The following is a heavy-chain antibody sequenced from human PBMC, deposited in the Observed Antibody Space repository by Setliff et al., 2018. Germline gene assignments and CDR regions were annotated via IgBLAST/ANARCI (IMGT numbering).Heavy chain of an antibody. CDR1: GFTFSTYV. V-gene: IGHV3-23*01. Sequence: PGGSLRLSCAASGFTFSTYVMTWVRQAPGKGLEWVSSIHGEGFDTYYADSVKGRFTISRDNSKNTLFLQMNSLRADDTAVYYCLKKIIAGAGPPYVYFDYWGQGTLVTVSS. J-gene: IGHJ4*02. CDR2: IHGEGFDT. D-gene: IGHD1-26*01. CDR3: LKKIIAGAGPPYVYFDY.